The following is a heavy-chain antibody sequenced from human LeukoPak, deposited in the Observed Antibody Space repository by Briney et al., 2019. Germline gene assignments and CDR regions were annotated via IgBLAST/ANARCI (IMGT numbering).Heavy chain of an antibody. V-gene: IGHV3-53*01. CDR1: GLTVSSNY. J-gene: IGHJ5*02. CDR2: IYSGGST. Sequence: GGSLRLSCAASGLTVSSNYMSWVRQAPGKGLEWVSVIYSGGSTYYADSVKGRFTISRDNSKNTLYLQMNSLRAEDTAVYYCARSYGGNLNWFDPWGQGTLVTVSS. D-gene: IGHD4/OR15-4a*01. CDR3: ARSYGGNLNWFDP.